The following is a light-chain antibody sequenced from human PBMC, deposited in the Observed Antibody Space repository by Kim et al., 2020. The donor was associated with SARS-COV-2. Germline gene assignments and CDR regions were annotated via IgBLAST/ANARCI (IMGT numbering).Light chain of an antibody. CDR1: KLGNKY. J-gene: IGLJ2*01. Sequence: VSPGQTASITCSGDKLGNKYTSWYQQKPGQSPVLLMYQDNKRPSGIPERFSGSNSGNTATLTISGTQAMDEADYYCQAWDGSTAVVFGGGTQLTVL. V-gene: IGLV3-1*01. CDR3: QAWDGSTAVV. CDR2: QDN.